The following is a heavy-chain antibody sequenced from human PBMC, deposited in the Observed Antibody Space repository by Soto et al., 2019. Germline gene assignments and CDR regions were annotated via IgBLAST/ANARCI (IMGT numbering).Heavy chain of an antibody. CDR1: GYTFTDYQ. CDR2: INPNSGDT. Sequence: QVQLMQSGAEVKKPGASVKVSCKASGYTFTDYQIHWVRQAPGQGLEWMGWINPNSGDTNFAEKLQGWVTMTRDVSSSTAHLELGSLNSDAPAVYYCATQNSDYGPGTYSYWGQGTLVTVSS. CDR3: ATQNSDYGPGTYSY. D-gene: IGHD3-10*01. J-gene: IGHJ4*02. V-gene: IGHV1-2*04.